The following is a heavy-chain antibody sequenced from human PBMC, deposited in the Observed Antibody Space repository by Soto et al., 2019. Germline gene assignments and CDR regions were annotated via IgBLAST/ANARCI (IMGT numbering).Heavy chain of an antibody. Sequence: GGSLRLSCTASGFTFVEYAMSWVRQAPGKGLEWVGFIRSKAYGGTTEYAASVKGRFTISRDDSKSIAYLQMNSLKTEDTAVYYCTGDYFDYWGQGTLVTVSS. CDR2: IRSKAYGGTT. CDR1: GFTFVEYA. D-gene: IGHD4-17*01. CDR3: TGDYFDY. V-gene: IGHV3-49*04. J-gene: IGHJ4*02.